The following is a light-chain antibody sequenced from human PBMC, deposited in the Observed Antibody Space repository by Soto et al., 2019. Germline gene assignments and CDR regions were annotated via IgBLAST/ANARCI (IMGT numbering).Light chain of an antibody. CDR3: SSYTRTGSSIL. Sequence: QSVLTQPASVSGSPGQSITISCTGTSSDIGGYNFVSWYQQHPGKAPKLLISDVSDRPSGVSHRFSGSKSGNTASLTISGLQPEDEADYYCSSYTRTGSSILFGGGTKLTVL. J-gene: IGLJ2*01. CDR1: SSDIGGYNF. V-gene: IGLV2-14*01. CDR2: DVS.